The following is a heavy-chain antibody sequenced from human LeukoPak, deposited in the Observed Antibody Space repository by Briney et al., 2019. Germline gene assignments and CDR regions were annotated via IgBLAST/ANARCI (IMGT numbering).Heavy chain of an antibody. CDR2: IYTSGST. CDR1: GGSISSYY. Sequence: PSETLSLTCTVSGGSISSYYWSWIRQPAGKGLEWIGRIYTSGSTNYNPSLKSRVTMSVDTSKNQFSLKLSSVTAADTAVYYCARDWRITMVRGVIIHYWFDPWGQGTLVTVSS. V-gene: IGHV4-4*07. J-gene: IGHJ5*02. D-gene: IGHD3-10*01. CDR3: ARDWRITMVRGVIIHYWFDP.